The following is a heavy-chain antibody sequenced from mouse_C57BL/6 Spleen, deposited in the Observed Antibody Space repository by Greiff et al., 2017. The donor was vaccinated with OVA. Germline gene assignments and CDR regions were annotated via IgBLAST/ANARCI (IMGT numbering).Heavy chain of an antibody. CDR1: GYTFTDYE. CDR3: TRRNPAYYSKGDFDY. Sequence: VQLQQSGAELVRPGASVTLSCKASGYTFTDYEMHWVKQTPVHGLEWIGAIDPETGGTAYNQKFKGKAILTADKSSSTAYMELRSLTAEDSAVYYCTRRNPAYYSKGDFDYWGQGTTRTVSS. V-gene: IGHV1-15*01. D-gene: IGHD2-5*01. J-gene: IGHJ2*01. CDR2: IDPETGGT.